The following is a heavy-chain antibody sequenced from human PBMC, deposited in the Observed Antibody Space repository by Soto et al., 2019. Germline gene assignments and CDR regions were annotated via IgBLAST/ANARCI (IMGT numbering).Heavy chain of an antibody. D-gene: IGHD6-13*01. CDR2: INPNSGIT. J-gene: IGHJ5*02. V-gene: IGHV1-46*03. Sequence: ASVKVSCKASGYRFTSYYMHWVRQAPGQGLEWMGIINPNSGITNYAQSFQGRVTMTRDTSTSTVYMELSSLKSEDTAVYYCARSRGAAAGINWFDHWGQGTQVTVSS. CDR1: GYRFTSYY. CDR3: ARSRGAAAGINWFDH.